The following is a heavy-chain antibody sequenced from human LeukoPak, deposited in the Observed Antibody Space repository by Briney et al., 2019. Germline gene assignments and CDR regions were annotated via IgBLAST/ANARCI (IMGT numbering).Heavy chain of an antibody. J-gene: IGHJ4*02. CDR2: IRSKVNSYAT. Sequence: PGGSLKLSCAASGFTFSGSAMHWVRQASGKGLEWVGRIRSKVNSYATAYAASVKGRFTISRDDSKNTAYLQMNSLKTEDTAVYYCTREYCSSTSCYNYWGQGTLVTVSS. D-gene: IGHD2-2*02. CDR3: TREYCSSTSCYNY. V-gene: IGHV3-73*01. CDR1: GFTFSGSA.